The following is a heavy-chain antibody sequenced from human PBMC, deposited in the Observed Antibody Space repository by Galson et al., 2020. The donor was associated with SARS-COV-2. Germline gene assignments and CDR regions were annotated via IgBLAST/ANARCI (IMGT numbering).Heavy chain of an antibody. J-gene: IGHJ4*02. D-gene: IGHD2-21*02. CDR1: GFTFSSYG. Sequence: GGSLRLSCAASGFTFSSYGMHWVRQAPGKGLEWVAVIWYDGSDKYYADSVKGRFTISRDNSKNTLYLQMNSLRAEDTAVYYCAREHLAYCGGDCYPLTYWGQGTLVTVSS. CDR3: AREHLAYCGGDCYPLTY. CDR2: IWYDGSDK. V-gene: IGHV3-33*01.